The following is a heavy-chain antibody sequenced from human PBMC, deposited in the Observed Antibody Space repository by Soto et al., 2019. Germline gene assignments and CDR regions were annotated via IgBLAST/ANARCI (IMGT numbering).Heavy chain of an antibody. CDR1: GFTFSTYA. V-gene: IGHV3-23*01. CDR2: ISVGGSTT. D-gene: IGHD5-12*01. Sequence: GGSLRLSCAASGFTFSTYAMTWVRQAPGKGLEWVSGISVGGSTTYYADSVKGRFTISRDNSKNTQYLQMNSLRADDTAVYFCAKVKTWTYLDYWGQGTLVTVSS. CDR3: AKVKTWTYLDY. J-gene: IGHJ4*02.